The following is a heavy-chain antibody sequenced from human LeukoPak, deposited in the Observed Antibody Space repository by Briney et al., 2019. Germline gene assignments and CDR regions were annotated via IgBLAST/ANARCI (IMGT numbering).Heavy chain of an antibody. Sequence: ASVKVSCKASGYTFTGYYMHGVRQAPGQGREWMGWINPNSGGTNYAQKLQGRVTMTRDTAISTAYMELSRMRSDDTAVYYCARRPYDYCSGGSCYSGSYYYYMDVWGKGTTVTVSS. CDR2: INPNSGGT. D-gene: IGHD2-15*01. CDR1: GYTFTGYY. V-gene: IGHV1-2*02. J-gene: IGHJ6*03. CDR3: ARRPYDYCSGGSCYSGSYYYYMDV.